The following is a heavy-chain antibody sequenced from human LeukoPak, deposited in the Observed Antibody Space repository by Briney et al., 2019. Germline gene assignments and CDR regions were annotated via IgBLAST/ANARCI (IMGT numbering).Heavy chain of an antibody. CDR1: GFTFSSYW. CDR2: IKQDGSEK. V-gene: IGHV3-7*01. CDR3: ARGRGVRGVISDY. Sequence: PGGSLRLSCAASGFTFSSYWMSWVRQAPGKGLEWVPNIKQDGSEKYYVDSVKGRFTISRDNAKNSLYLQMNSLRAEDTAVYYCARGRGVRGVISDYWGQGTLVTVSS. J-gene: IGHJ4*02. D-gene: IGHD3-10*01.